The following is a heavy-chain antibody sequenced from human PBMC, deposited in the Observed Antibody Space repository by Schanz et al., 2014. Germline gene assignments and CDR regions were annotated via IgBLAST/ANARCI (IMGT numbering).Heavy chain of an antibody. Sequence: EVQLVESGGGVVRPGGSLRLSCAASGFTFENYALTWVRQVPGKGLEWVSRINWSDGGSTGYADSVRGRLTISRDNSKNTLYLQMNSLRAEDTAVYYCARKVVATIGGYYDNWGQGTLVIVSS. CDR2: INWSDGGST. D-gene: IGHD5-12*01. CDR3: ARKVVATIGGYYDN. CDR1: GFTFENYA. J-gene: IGHJ4*02. V-gene: IGHV3-20*04.